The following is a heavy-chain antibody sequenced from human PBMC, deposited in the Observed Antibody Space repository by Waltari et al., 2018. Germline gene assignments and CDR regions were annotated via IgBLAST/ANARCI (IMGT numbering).Heavy chain of an antibody. CDR3: ARLYYYDSSGYPNFYYFDY. J-gene: IGHJ4*02. V-gene: IGHV4-59*01. CDR2: IDYSGST. CDR1: GGSISSYY. Sequence: QVQLQESGPGLVKPSETLSLTGTVSGGSISSYYWSWFRQPPGKGLEWIGYIDYSGSTNYNPSLKSRVTISVDTSKNQFSLKLSSVTAADTAVYYCARLYYYDSSGYPNFYYFDYWGQGTLVTVSS. D-gene: IGHD3-22*01.